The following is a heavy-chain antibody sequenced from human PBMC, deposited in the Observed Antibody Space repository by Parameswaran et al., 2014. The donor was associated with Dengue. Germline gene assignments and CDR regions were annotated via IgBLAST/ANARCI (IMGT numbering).Heavy chain of an antibody. V-gene: IGHV7-4-1*02. D-gene: IGHD3-10*01. CDR2: INTNTGNP. CDR3: ARDRLLWFGELPTYYGMDV. J-gene: IGHJ6*02. CDR1: GYTFTSYA. Sequence: PGASVKVSCKASGYTFTSYAMNWVRQAPGQGLEWMGWINTNTGNPTYAQGFTGRFVFSLDTSVSTAYLQISSLKAEDTAVYYCARDRLLWFGELPTYYGMDVWGQGTTVTVSS.